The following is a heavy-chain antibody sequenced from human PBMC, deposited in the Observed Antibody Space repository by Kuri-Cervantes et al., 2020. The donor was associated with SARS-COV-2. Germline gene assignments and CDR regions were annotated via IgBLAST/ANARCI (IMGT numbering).Heavy chain of an antibody. D-gene: IGHD1-1*01. V-gene: IGHV3-21*01. J-gene: IGHJ4*02. CDR1: GFTFSGYS. CDR3: AREGGGERGEAFDY. CDR2: IDSSSYYI. Sequence: GGSLRLSSAASGFTFSGYSMNWIRQAPGKGLEWVASIDSSSYYIYHADSVKGRLTISRDNAKASLYLQMNSLKPEDTAVYYCAREGGGERGEAFDYWGQGALVTVSS.